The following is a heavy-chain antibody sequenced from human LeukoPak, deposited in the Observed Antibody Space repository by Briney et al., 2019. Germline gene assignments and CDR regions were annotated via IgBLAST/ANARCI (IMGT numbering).Heavy chain of an antibody. CDR1: GFSAFPFSDGW. D-gene: IGHD2-15*01. CDR2: IKSKGSGGTT. V-gene: IGHV3-15*01. CDR3: AIERGVCSAFTCYAFNY. J-gene: IGHJ4*02. Sequence: GESLRLSCAGSGFSAFPFSDGWMAWVRQAPGKGLEWVGRIKSKGSGGTTDYAAPVKGRFTISRDDSQNTLFLQMNSLKIEDTGVYYCAIERGVCSAFTCYAFNYWGQGTLVTVSS.